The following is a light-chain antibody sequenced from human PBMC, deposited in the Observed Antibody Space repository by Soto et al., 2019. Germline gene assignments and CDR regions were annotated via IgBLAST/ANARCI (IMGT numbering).Light chain of an antibody. V-gene: IGLV1-44*01. CDR3: AAWDDSLNGPL. Sequence: QSVLTQPPSASGTPGQRVTICCSGSSSNVGSNTVSWYQRLPGTAPKLLIYNNDQRPSGVPDRFSASKSGTSASLAISGLQSEDEADYYCAAWDDSLNGPLFGGGTQLTVL. CDR2: NND. J-gene: IGLJ2*01. CDR1: SSNVGSNT.